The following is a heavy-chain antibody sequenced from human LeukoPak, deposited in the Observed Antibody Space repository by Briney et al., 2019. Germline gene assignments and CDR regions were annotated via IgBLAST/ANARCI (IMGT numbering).Heavy chain of an antibody. V-gene: IGHV4-34*01. J-gene: IGHJ5*02. Sequence: PSETLSLTCAVYGGSFSGYYWSWIRQPPGKGLEWIGEINHSGSTNYNPSLKSRVTISVDTSKNQFSLKLSSVTAADTAVYYCARALEGFYSSSELSSFRGENWFDPWGQGTLVTVSS. CDR1: GGSFSGYY. D-gene: IGHD6-6*01. CDR2: INHSGST. CDR3: ARALEGFYSSSELSSFRGENWFDP.